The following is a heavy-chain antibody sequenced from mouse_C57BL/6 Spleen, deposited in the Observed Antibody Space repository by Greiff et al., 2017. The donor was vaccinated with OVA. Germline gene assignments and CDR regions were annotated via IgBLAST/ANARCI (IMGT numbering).Heavy chain of an antibody. D-gene: IGHD1-1*01. CDR3: ASPIYYGSSYVGFAY. CDR1: GYTFTDYY. J-gene: IGHJ3*01. CDR2: INPNNGGT. V-gene: IGHV1-26*01. Sequence: VHVKQSGPELVKPGASVKISCKASGYTFTDYYMNWVKQSHGKSLEWIGDINPNNGGTSYNQKFKGKATLTVDKSSSTAYMELRSLTSEDSAVYYCASPIYYGSSYVGFAYWGQGTLVTVSA.